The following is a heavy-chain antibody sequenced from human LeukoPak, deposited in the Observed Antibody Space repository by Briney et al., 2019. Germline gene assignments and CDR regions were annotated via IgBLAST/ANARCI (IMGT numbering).Heavy chain of an antibody. V-gene: IGHV4-30-4*01. CDR3: ARFYQLQSQDCFDY. D-gene: IGHD2-2*01. Sequence: PSETLSLTCTVSGGSISGSDYYWSWIRQPPGRGLEWIGYSYYSGSTYYNPSLKSRLTISVDRSKSQFSLKLRSVTAADTAIYYCARFYQLQSQDCFDYWGQGTLVTVSS. CDR2: SYYSGST. CDR1: GGSISGSDYY. J-gene: IGHJ4*02.